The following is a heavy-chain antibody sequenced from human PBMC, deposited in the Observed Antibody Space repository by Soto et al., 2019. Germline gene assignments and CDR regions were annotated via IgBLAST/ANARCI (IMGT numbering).Heavy chain of an antibody. CDR1: GGSISRGDYY. Sequence: PSETLSLTCTVSGGSISRGDYYWSWIRQPPGKGLEWSGYIYYSGSTYYNPSLKSRVTISVDTSKNQFSLKLSSVTAADTAVYYCAGAPMYYYDSSGYYSYWGQGTLVTVSS. D-gene: IGHD3-22*01. CDR2: IYYSGST. CDR3: AGAPMYYYDSSGYYSY. V-gene: IGHV4-30-4*01. J-gene: IGHJ4*02.